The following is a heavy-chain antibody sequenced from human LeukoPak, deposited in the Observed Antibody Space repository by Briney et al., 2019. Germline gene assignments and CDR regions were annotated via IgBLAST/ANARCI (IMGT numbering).Heavy chain of an antibody. J-gene: IGHJ2*01. CDR3: ARGSSVWTTYDYWYFDL. Sequence: GASVKVSCKASGGTFSSYAISWVRQAPGQGLEWMGGIIPIFGTANYAQKFQGRVTITTDESTSTAYMELSSLRSEDTAVYYCARGSSVWTTYDYWYFDLWGRGTLVTVSS. CDR2: IIPIFGTA. CDR1: GGTFSSYA. V-gene: IGHV1-69*05. D-gene: IGHD4-17*01.